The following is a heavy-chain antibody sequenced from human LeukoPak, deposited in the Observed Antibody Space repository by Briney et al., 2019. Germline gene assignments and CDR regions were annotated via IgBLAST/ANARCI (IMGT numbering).Heavy chain of an antibody. CDR1: GFTVSSNY. D-gene: IGHD4-11*01. V-gene: IGHV3-53*01. CDR3: AKASTVTPVTSFDY. Sequence: GGSLRLSCAASGFTVSSNYMSWVRQAPGKGLEWVSVIYSGGSTYYADSVKGRFTISRDNSKNTLYLQMNSLRAEDTAVYYCAKASTVTPVTSFDYWGQGTLVTVSS. J-gene: IGHJ4*02. CDR2: IYSGGST.